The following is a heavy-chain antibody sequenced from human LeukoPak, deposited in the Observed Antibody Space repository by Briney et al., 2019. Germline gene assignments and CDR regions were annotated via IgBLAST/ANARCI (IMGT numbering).Heavy chain of an antibody. V-gene: IGHV1-18*01. D-gene: IGHD4-17*01. J-gene: IGHJ3*02. CDR1: GYTFTSYG. CDR3: AGKGPTVTSVDAFDI. Sequence: ASVKVSCKASGYTFTSYGTSWVRQAPGQGLEWMGWISAYNGNTNYAQKLQGRVTMTTDTSTSTAYMELRSLRSDDTAVYYCAGKGPTVTSVDAFDIWGQGTMVTVSS. CDR2: ISAYNGNT.